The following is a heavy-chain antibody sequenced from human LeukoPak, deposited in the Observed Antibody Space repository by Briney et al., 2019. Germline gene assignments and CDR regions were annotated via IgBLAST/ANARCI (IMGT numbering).Heavy chain of an antibody. CDR3: ARGGDGYNYYFDY. Sequence: PGGSLRLSCAASGFTFSSYEMNWVRQAPGKGLEWVSYISSSGRTKYYADSVKGRFTISRDNAKNSLYLQMNSLRAEDTAVYYCARGGDGYNYYFDYWGQGTLVTVSS. CDR2: ISSSGRTK. CDR1: GFTFSSYE. J-gene: IGHJ4*02. D-gene: IGHD5-24*01. V-gene: IGHV3-48*03.